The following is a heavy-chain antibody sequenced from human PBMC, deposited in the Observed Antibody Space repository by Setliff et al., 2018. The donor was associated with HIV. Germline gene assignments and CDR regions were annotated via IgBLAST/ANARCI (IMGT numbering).Heavy chain of an antibody. D-gene: IGHD2-15*01. J-gene: IGHJ4*02. Sequence: PSETLSLTCAVSGYAISSGYYWGWIRRPPGKGLEWIGSIYNRGSTYYNPSLKSRVTISVDTSKNEFSLKVSSVTAADTAVYYCARVDRCSGGSCYFIDYWGQGTLVTVSS. CDR1: GYAISSGYY. CDR3: ARVDRCSGGSCYFIDY. V-gene: IGHV4-38-2*01. CDR2: IYNRGST.